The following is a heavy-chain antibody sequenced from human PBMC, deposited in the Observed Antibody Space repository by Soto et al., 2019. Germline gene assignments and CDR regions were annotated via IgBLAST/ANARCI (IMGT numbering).Heavy chain of an antibody. D-gene: IGHD3-3*01. Sequence: PSETLSLSCAVSGGSISSSNWWSWVRQPPGKGLEWIGEIYHSGSTNYNPSLKSRVTISVDKSKNQFSLKLSSVTAADTAVYYCAGLTYYDFWSGYWRSWFDPWGQGTLVTVSS. J-gene: IGHJ5*02. V-gene: IGHV4-4*02. CDR3: AGLTYYDFWSGYWRSWFDP. CDR2: IYHSGST. CDR1: GGSISSSNW.